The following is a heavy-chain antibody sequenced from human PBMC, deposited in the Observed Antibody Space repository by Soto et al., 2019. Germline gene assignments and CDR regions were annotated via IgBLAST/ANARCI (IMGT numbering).Heavy chain of an antibody. D-gene: IGHD2-15*01. CDR2: IYPGDSDT. Sequence: GESLKISCEGSGYSFTSYWIGWARQMPGKGLEWMGIIYPGDSDTRYSPSFQGQVTISADRSISTAYLQWSSLKASDTAMYYCARFVVEDWFDPWGQGTLVTVSS. J-gene: IGHJ5*02. V-gene: IGHV5-51*01. CDR3: ARFVVEDWFDP. CDR1: GYSFTSYW.